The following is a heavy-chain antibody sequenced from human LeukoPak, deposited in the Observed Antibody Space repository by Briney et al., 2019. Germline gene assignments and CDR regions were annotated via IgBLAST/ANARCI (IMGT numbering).Heavy chain of an antibody. CDR1: GASIGGSY. D-gene: IGHD1-1*01. CDR3: ARGGADWIEGAFDI. J-gene: IGHJ3*02. Sequence: SETLSLTCTVSGASIGGSYWSWIRQPAGRGLEWIGYIYYSGSTNYNPSLKSRVTISVDTSKNQFSLKLSSVTAADTAVYYCARGGADWIEGAFDIWGQGTMVTVSS. CDR2: IYYSGST. V-gene: IGHV4-59*08.